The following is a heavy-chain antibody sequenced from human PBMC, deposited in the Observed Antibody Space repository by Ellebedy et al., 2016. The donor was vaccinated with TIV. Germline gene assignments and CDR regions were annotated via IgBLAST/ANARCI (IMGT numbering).Heavy chain of an antibody. CDR2: ISAYNGNT. CDR1: GYTFTSYG. V-gene: IGHV1-18*01. Sequence: ASVKVSCKASGYTFTSYGISWVRQAPGRGLEWMGWISAYNGNTNYAQKLQGRVTMTTDTSTSTAYMELRSLRSDDTAVYYCARGIAAAGTGDAFDIWGQGTMVTVSS. D-gene: IGHD6-13*01. CDR3: ARGIAAAGTGDAFDI. J-gene: IGHJ3*02.